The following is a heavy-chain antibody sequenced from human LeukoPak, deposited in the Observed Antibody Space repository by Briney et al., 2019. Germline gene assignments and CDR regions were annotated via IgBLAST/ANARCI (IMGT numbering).Heavy chain of an antibody. CDR2: IKQDGSEK. J-gene: IGHJ4*02. D-gene: IGHD6-19*01. CDR3: ASMAVAGIFIDY. CDR1: GFTFSSYW. Sequence: GGSLRLSCAASGFTFSSYWMSWVRQAPGKGLEWVANIKQDGSEKYYVDSVKGRFTISRNNAKNSLYLQMNSLRAEDTAVYYCASMAVAGIFIDYWGQGTLVTVSS. V-gene: IGHV3-7*01.